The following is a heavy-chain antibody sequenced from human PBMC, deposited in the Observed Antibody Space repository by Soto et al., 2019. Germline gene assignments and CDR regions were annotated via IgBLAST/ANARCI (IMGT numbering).Heavy chain of an antibody. J-gene: IGHJ4*02. Sequence: QVQLQESGPGLVKPSGTLSLTCAVSGGSISSSNWRSWVRQPPGKGLEWIGEIYNSGSTNYNPSLKIRVTISVDKSKNQVSLKLSSVTAADTVVYYCARGAPSYYDSSGYYRLEYYFDYWGQGTLVTVSS. CDR1: GGSISSSNW. CDR2: IYNSGST. CDR3: ARGAPSYYDSSGYYRLEYYFDY. V-gene: IGHV4-4*02. D-gene: IGHD3-22*01.